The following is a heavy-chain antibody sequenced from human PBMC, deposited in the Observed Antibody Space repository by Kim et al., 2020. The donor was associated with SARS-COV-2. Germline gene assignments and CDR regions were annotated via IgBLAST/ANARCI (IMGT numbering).Heavy chain of an antibody. D-gene: IGHD1-26*01. Sequence: ASVKVSCKASGYTFTGYYMHWVRQAPGQGLEWMGWINPNSGGTNYAQKFQGRVTMTRDTSISTAYMELSRLRSDDTAVYYCARDLEKWYYYYGMDVWGQGTTVTVSS. CDR1: GYTFTGYY. J-gene: IGHJ6*02. CDR3: ARDLEKWYYYYGMDV. CDR2: INPNSGGT. V-gene: IGHV1-2*02.